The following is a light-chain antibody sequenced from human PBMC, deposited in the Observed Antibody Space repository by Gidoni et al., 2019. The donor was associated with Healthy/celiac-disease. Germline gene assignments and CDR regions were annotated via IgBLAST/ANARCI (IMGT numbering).Light chain of an antibody. CDR1: QSLVHSDGNTY. CDR2: KVS. Sequence: VVMTQSPLSLPVTLGQPASISCRSSQSLVHSDGNTYLNWFQQRPGQSPRRLIYKVSNRDSGVPDRFSGSGSGTDFTLKISRVEAEDVGVYYCMQGTHWPSITFGPGTKVDIK. V-gene: IGKV2-30*02. CDR3: MQGTHWPSIT. J-gene: IGKJ3*01.